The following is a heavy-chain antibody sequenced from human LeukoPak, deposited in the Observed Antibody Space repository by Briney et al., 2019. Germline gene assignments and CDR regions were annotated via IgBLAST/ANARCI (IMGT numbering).Heavy chain of an antibody. CDR3: ARVVRGDAYNYDY. CDR2: ISTSGNSM. J-gene: IGHJ4*02. D-gene: IGHD5-24*01. CDR1: GFTFSSYT. V-gene: IGHV3-21*01. Sequence: GGSLRLSCAASGFTFSSYTMNWVRQAPGKGLEWVSSISTSGNSMYHADSVRGRFTTSRDNARNSLYLQMNSLRAEDTAVYYCARVVRGDAYNYDYWGRGTLVTVSS.